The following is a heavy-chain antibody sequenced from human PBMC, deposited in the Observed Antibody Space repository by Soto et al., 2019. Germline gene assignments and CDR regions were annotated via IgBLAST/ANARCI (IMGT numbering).Heavy chain of an antibody. CDR1: GYSFTSYW. CDR2: IYPGDSDT. D-gene: IGHD5-12*01. J-gene: IGHJ3*02. Sequence: GESLKISCKGSGYSFTSYWIGWVRQMPGKGLEWMGIIYPGDSDTRYSPSFQGQVTISADKSISTAYLQWSSLKASDTAMYYCARPTGVGRLRGAFDIWGQGTMVTVSS. CDR3: ARPTGVGRLRGAFDI. V-gene: IGHV5-51*01.